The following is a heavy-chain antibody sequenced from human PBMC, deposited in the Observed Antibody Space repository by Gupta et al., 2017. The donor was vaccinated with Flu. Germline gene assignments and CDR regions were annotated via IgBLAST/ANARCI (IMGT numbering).Heavy chain of an antibody. V-gene: IGHV1-69*01. CDR3: ARIPSGPAVAGGSHYYYYMDV. J-gene: IGHJ6*03. Sequence: VRQAPGQGLERMGEIIPFFNRTIYAQKFQDRLTISADASATIVYMELSALTSEDTGIYYCARIPSGPAVAGGSHYYYYMDVWGKGTPVSVSS. D-gene: IGHD6-19*01. CDR2: IIPFFNRT.